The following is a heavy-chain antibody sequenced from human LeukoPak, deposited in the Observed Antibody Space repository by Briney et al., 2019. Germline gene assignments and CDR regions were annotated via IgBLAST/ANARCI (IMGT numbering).Heavy chain of an antibody. J-gene: IGHJ4*02. CDR2: IYYSGST. CDR1: GGSISSYY. CDR3: ARARVGATTSLFDY. V-gene: IGHV4-59*01. Sequence: KSSETLSLTYTVSGGSISSYYWSWIRQPPGKGLEWIGYIYYSGSTNYNPSLKSRVTISVDTSKNQFSLKLSSVTAADTAVYYCARARVGATTSLFDYWGQGTLVTVSS. D-gene: IGHD1-26*01.